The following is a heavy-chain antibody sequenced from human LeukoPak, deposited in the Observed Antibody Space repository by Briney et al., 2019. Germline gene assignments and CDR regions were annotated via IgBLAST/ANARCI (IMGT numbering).Heavy chain of an antibody. J-gene: IGHJ3*02. CDR1: GYTFTGYY. Sequence: ASVKVSCKASGYTFTGYYMHWVRQAPGQGLEWMGWMNPHSGNTGYAQKFLGRITLTRNTSTSMAYMELTSLKSEDTAVYYCARGRHDVFDIWGQGTTVTVS. CDR2: MNPHSGNT. CDR3: ARGRHDVFDI. V-gene: IGHV1-8*03.